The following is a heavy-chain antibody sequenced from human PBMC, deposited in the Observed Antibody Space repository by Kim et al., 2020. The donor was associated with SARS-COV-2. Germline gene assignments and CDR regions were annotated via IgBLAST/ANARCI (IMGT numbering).Heavy chain of an antibody. J-gene: IGHJ3*02. CDR3: ARPRSGTTRGAFDI. Sequence: SETLSLTCTVSGGSISSSSYYWGWIRQPPGKGLEWIGSIYYSGSTYYNPSLKSRVTISVDTSKNQFSLKLSSVTAADTAVYYCARPRSGTTRGAFDIWGQGTMVTVSS. V-gene: IGHV4-39*01. CDR1: GGSISSSSYY. D-gene: IGHD1-1*01. CDR2: IYYSGST.